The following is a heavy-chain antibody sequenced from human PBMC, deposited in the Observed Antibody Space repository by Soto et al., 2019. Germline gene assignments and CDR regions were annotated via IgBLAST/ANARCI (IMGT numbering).Heavy chain of an antibody. D-gene: IGHD3-10*01. CDR3: ARVGLLWFVELLINGMDV. CDR2: IIPIFGTA. J-gene: IGHJ6*02. Sequence: QVQLVQSGAEVKKPGSSVKVSCKASGGTFSSYAISWVRQAPGQGLEWMGGIIPIFGTANYAQKFQGRVTITADESTSTADMELSSLRSEDTAVYYCARVGLLWFVELLINGMDVWGQGTTVTVSS. CDR1: GGTFSSYA. V-gene: IGHV1-69*01.